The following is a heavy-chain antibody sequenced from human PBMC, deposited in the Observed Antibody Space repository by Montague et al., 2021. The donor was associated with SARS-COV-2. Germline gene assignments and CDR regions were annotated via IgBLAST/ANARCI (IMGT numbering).Heavy chain of an antibody. CDR1: GGSFSGYY. V-gene: IGHV4-34*01. Sequence: SETLSLTCAVYGGSFSGYYWTWIRQSPGKGLEWIAEINHSGTTNYNFNPSLRSRVITSVDTSKSQFSLKLSSVTAADTAVYYCARSSGSYSTFDFWGQGTLVTVSS. D-gene: IGHD3-10*01. CDR3: ARSSGSYSTFDF. J-gene: IGHJ4*02. CDR2: INHSGTT.